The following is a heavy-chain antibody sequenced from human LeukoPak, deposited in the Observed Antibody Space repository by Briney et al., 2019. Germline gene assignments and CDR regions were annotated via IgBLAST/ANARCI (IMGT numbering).Heavy chain of an antibody. V-gene: IGHV4-59*08. D-gene: IGHD3-22*01. CDR2: IYYSGST. Sequence: SETLSLTCTVSGGSISSYYWSWIRQPPGKGLEWIGYIYYSGSTNYNPSLKGRVTISVDTSKNQFSLKLSSVTAADTAVYYCARHPMIVVVHDAFDIWGQETMVTVSS. CDR1: GGSISSYY. CDR3: ARHPMIVVVHDAFDI. J-gene: IGHJ3*02.